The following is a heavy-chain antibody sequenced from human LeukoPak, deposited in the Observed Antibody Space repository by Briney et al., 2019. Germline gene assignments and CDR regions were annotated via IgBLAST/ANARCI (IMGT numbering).Heavy chain of an antibody. Sequence: GGSLRLSCAASGFTLSSYWMSWVRQAPGKGLEWVANIKQDGSEKYYVDSVKGRFTISRDNAKNSLYLQMNSLRAEDTAVYYCARPLGGSGYYYDYWGQGTLVTVSS. CDR1: GFTLSSYW. CDR2: IKQDGSEK. V-gene: IGHV3-7*01. D-gene: IGHD3-22*01. CDR3: ARPLGGSGYYYDY. J-gene: IGHJ4*02.